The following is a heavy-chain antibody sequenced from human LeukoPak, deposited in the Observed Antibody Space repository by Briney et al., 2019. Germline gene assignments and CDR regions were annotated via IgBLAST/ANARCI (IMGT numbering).Heavy chain of an antibody. D-gene: IGHD6-19*01. J-gene: IGHJ4*02. Sequence: SETLSLACTVSGGSISSYYWSWIRQPPGKGLEWIGYIYYSGSTNYNPSLKSRVTISVDTSKNQFSLKLSSVTAADTAVYYCATRSSSGWYRYWGQGTLVTVSS. V-gene: IGHV4-59*01. CDR2: IYYSGST. CDR1: GGSISSYY. CDR3: ATRSSSGWYRY.